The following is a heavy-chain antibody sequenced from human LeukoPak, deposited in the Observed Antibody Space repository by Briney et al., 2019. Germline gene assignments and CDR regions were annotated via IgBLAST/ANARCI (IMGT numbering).Heavy chain of an antibody. D-gene: IGHD3-22*01. Sequence: SETLSLTCAVYGGSFSGYYWSWIRQPPGKGLEWIGEINHSGGTNYNPSLKSRVTISVDTSKNQFSLKLSSVTAADTAVYYCASLSYDSSGYYYYYWGQGTLVTVSS. CDR1: GGSFSGYY. CDR3: ASLSYDSSGYYYYY. V-gene: IGHV4-34*01. J-gene: IGHJ4*02. CDR2: INHSGGT.